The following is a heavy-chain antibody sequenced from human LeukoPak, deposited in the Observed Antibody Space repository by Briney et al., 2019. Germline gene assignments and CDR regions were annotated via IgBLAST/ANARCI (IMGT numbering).Heavy chain of an antibody. CDR3: ASNYSSGWYYFDY. J-gene: IGHJ4*02. CDR1: ARSISSYY. CDR2: SYYSGST. D-gene: IGHD6-19*01. Sequence: SETLSLTCTVSARSISSYYGSWIRQPRGKGLEGSGYSYYSGSTNYNPALKRRVTIALDTSKSHFSLELSSVTASGTAVYYCASNYSSGWYYFDYWGQGTLVTVSS. V-gene: IGHV4-59*08.